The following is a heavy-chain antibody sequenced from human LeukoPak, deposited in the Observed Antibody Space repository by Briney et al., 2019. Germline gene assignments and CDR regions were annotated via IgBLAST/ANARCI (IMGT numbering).Heavy chain of an antibody. J-gene: IGHJ4*02. CDR1: GCTFTKYY. D-gene: IGHD3-22*01. Sequence: ASVKVSCKASGCTFTKYYMHWVRQAPGQGLEWMGWINPNSGGTNYAQKFQGRVTMTRDASISTAYMELSRLRSDGTAVYYCASSITMIVVVTPAPNFDYWGQGTLVTVSS. CDR2: INPNSGGT. CDR3: ASSITMIVVVTPAPNFDY. V-gene: IGHV1-2*02.